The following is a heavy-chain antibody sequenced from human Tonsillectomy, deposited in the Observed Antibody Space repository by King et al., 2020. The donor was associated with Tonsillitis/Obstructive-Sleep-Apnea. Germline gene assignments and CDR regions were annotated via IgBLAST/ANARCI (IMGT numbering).Heavy chain of an antibody. CDR3: ASEASGSSSWYPEYFQH. J-gene: IGHJ1*01. CDR2: IWYDGSNK. D-gene: IGHD6-13*01. CDR1: GFTFSSYG. Sequence: VQLVVSGGGVVQPGRSLRLSCAASGFTFSSYGMHWVRQAPGKGLEWVAVIWYDGSNKYYADSVKGRFTISRDNSKNTLYLQMNSLRAEDTAVYYCASEASGSSSWYPEYFQHWGQGTLVTVSS. V-gene: IGHV3-33*01.